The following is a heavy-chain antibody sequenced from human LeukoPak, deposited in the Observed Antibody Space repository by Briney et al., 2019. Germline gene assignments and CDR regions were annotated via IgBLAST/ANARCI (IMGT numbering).Heavy chain of an antibody. CDR1: GGSISSGSYY. CDR3: ARGQEVVAENYFDY. J-gene: IGHJ4*02. Sequence: KTSQTLSLTCTVSGGSISSGSYYWSWIRQPAGKGLAWIGRIYPSGTTNYNPSLKSRVTISVDTSKNQFSLKLRSVTAADTAVYYCARGQEVVAENYFDYWGQGTLVTVSS. V-gene: IGHV4-61*02. CDR2: IYPSGTT. D-gene: IGHD5-12*01.